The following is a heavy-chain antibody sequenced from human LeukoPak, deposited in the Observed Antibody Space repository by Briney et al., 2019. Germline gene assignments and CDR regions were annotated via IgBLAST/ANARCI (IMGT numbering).Heavy chain of an antibody. J-gene: IGHJ4*02. CDR3: ARVFRDSGSYFLHAEFDY. Sequence: SETLSLTCTVSGYSISSGYYWGCIRPPPGKGLEWIGSIYHSGSTYYNPSLKSRVTISVDTSKNQFSLKLSSVTAADTAVYYCARVFRDSGSYFLHAEFDYWGQGTLVTVSS. CDR1: GYSISSGYY. CDR2: IYHSGST. D-gene: IGHD1-26*01. V-gene: IGHV4-38-2*02.